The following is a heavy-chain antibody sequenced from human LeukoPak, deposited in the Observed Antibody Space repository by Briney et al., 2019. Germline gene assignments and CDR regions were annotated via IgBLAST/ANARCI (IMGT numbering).Heavy chain of an antibody. CDR3: ARGYCRGGSCQVFDY. CDR2: INHSGST. Sequence: PSETLSLTCAVYGGSFSGYFWSWIRQPPGKGLEWIGEINHSGSTKYSPSLKSRVTISVDTSKNQFSLKLSSVTAADTSVYYCARGYCRGGSCQVFDYWGQGTLVTVSS. CDR1: GGSFSGYF. D-gene: IGHD2-15*01. J-gene: IGHJ4*02. V-gene: IGHV4-34*01.